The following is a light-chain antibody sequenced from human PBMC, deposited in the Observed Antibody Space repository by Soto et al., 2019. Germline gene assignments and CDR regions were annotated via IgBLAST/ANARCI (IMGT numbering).Light chain of an antibody. CDR3: EQYGSSPPSIT. Sequence: EIVMTQSPFTLSVSPGERAALSCIAVQSVSSNLAWYQQKPGQAPSLLIYGAFTRATGIPARFSGTGSGTDLTLTISSLEPEDFAVYYCEQYGSSPPSITFGQGTRLEIK. V-gene: IGKV3-15*01. J-gene: IGKJ5*01. CDR1: QSVSSN. CDR2: GAF.